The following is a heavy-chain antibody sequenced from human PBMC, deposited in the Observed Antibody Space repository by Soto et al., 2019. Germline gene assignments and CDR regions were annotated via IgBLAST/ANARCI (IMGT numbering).Heavy chain of an antibody. J-gene: IGHJ5*02. CDR1: GFTFSSYG. Sequence: GGSLRLSCAASGFTFSSYGMHWVRQAPGKGLEWVAVISYDGSNKYYADSVKGRFTISRDNSKNTLYLQMNSLRAEDTAVYYCARAEPWYYDFWSELGNWVDPWGQGTLVTVSS. D-gene: IGHD3-3*01. V-gene: IGHV3-30*03. CDR2: ISYDGSNK. CDR3: ARAEPWYYDFWSELGNWVDP.